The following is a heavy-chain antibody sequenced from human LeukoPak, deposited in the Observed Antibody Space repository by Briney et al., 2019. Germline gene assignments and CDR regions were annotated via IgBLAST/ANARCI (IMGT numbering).Heavy chain of an antibody. Sequence: PGGSLRLSCAASGFXFSNCWMHWVRQAPGKGLVWVSRITSDGSTTSYADSVKGRFTISRDNAKNTLYLQMNSLRAEDTAVYYCATGGGWWSPDYWGQGTLVTVSS. D-gene: IGHD2-15*01. CDR3: ATGGGWWSPDY. J-gene: IGHJ4*02. CDR1: GFXFSNCW. V-gene: IGHV3-74*01. CDR2: ITSDGSTT.